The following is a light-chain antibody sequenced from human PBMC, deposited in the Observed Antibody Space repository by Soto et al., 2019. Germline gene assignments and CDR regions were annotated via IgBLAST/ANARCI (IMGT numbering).Light chain of an antibody. CDR2: DAS. V-gene: IGKV3-11*01. CDR1: QSVNIY. J-gene: IGKJ4*01. Sequence: EIVLTQSPATVSLSPGERVTLSCRASQSVNIYLAWYQQKPGQAPRLLIYDASNRATGVPARFSGSGSGTVFTLTISSLESEDFAVYYCQQRANWPLTFGGGTKVEIK. CDR3: QQRANWPLT.